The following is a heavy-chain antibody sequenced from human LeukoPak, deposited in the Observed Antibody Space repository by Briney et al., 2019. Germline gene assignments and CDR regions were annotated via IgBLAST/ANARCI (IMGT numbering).Heavy chain of an antibody. CDR1: GGTFSSYA. V-gene: IGHV1-8*02. Sequence: ASVKVSCKASGGTFSSYAINWVRQATGQGLEWMGWMNPNSGNTGYAQKFQGRVTMTRNTSISTAYMELSSLRSEDTAVYYCARGDRWFDPWGQGTLVTVSS. CDR2: MNPNSGNT. J-gene: IGHJ5*02. CDR3: ARGDRWFDP.